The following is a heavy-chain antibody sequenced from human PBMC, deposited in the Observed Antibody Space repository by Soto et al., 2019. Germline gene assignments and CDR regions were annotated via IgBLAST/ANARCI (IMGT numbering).Heavy chain of an antibody. CDR3: ASGSTPIAVAGDAFDI. CDR2: INAGNGNT. V-gene: IGHV1-3*01. D-gene: IGHD6-19*01. CDR1: GYTFTSYA. J-gene: IGHJ3*02. Sequence: GASVKVSCKASGYTFTSYAMLWVRQAPGQRLEWMGWINAGNGNTKYSQKFQGRVTITRDTSASTAYMELSSLRSEDTAVYYCASGSTPIAVAGDAFDIWGQGTMVTVSS.